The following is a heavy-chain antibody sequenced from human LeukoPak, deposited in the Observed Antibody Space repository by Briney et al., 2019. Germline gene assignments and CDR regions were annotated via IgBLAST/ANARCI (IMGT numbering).Heavy chain of an antibody. Sequence: ASVKVSCKASGYTFTNYTLNWVRQAPGQGLEWMGWISAYNGNTNYAQKLQGRVTMTTDTSTSTTYMELRSLRSDDTAVYYCARPGSSSVFDYWGQGTLVTVSS. V-gene: IGHV1-18*01. CDR2: ISAYNGNT. CDR3: ARPGSSSVFDY. J-gene: IGHJ4*02. D-gene: IGHD6-6*01. CDR1: GYTFTNYT.